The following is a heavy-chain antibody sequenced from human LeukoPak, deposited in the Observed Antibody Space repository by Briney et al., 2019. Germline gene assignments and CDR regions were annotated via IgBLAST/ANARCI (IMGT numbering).Heavy chain of an antibody. Sequence: ASVKVSCKVSGYTLTELSMHWVRQAPGKGLEWMGGFDPEDGETIYAQKFQGRVTMTEDTSTDTAYMELSSLRSEDTAVYYCATLTAITGATDYWGQGTLVTVSS. CDR3: ATLTAITGATDY. CDR1: GYTLTELS. J-gene: IGHJ4*02. V-gene: IGHV1-24*01. D-gene: IGHD1-20*01. CDR2: FDPEDGET.